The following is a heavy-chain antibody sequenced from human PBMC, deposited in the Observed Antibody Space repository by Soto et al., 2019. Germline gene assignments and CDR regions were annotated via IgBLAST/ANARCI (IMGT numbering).Heavy chain of an antibody. CDR3: ARQEAREYSSSPGAFDI. Sequence: GASVKVSCKASGYEFTNYGISWVRQAPGQGLEWMGGIIPIFGTANYAQKFQGRVTITADESTSTAYMELSSLRSEDTAVYYCARQEAREYSSSPGAFDIWGQGTMVTVSS. CDR1: GYEFTNYG. J-gene: IGHJ3*02. V-gene: IGHV1-69*13. CDR2: IIPIFGTA. D-gene: IGHD6-6*01.